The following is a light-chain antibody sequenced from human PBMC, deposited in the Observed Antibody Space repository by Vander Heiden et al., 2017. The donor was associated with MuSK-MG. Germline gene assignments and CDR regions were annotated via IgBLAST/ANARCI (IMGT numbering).Light chain of an antibody. J-gene: IGKJ1*01. V-gene: IGKV3-20*01. CDR2: GAS. Sequence: EIVVTQSPGTLSLSPGERATLSCRASQSVTSRYLGWYQQKPGQAPRLLIYGASSRATGIPDRFSGSGSGTDFTLTISRLEPEDFAVYYCQEYGTSRTFGQGTKVEIK. CDR1: QSVTSRY. CDR3: QEYGTSRT.